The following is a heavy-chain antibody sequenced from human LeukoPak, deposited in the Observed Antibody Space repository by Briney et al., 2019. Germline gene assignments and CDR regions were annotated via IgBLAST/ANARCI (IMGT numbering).Heavy chain of an antibody. CDR3: AKYLGYRNSNSCPRWVDP. J-gene: IGHJ5*02. D-gene: IGHD2-2*01. Sequence: GGSLRLSWAASGFTFSSYAMSWVRQPPGKGLEWVSSICGSGGSKYYADSVKGRFTISRDNSKNTLYLQMNSLRAEDTAVYYCAKYLGYRNSNSCPRWVDPWGQGTLVTVSS. V-gene: IGHV3-23*01. CDR1: GFTFSSYA. CDR2: ICGSGGSK.